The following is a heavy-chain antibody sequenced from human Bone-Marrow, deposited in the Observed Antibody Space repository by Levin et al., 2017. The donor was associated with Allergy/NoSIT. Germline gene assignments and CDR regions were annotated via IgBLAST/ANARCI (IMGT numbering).Heavy chain of an antibody. CDR2: ITSDGSNK. V-gene: IGHV3-30*18. J-gene: IGHJ4*02. Sequence: GGSLRLSCAASGFTFSIYGIQWVRQAPGKGLEWVALITSDGSNKYYADPVKGRFTISRDNSKNTVYLQMNSLRAEDTAVYYCAKGGDFDYWGLGTVVTVSS. CDR1: GFTFSIYG. CDR3: AKGGDFDY. D-gene: IGHD1-26*01.